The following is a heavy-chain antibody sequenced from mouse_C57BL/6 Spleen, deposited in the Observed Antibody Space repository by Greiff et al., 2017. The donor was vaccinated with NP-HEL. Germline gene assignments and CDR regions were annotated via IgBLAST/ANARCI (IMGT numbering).Heavy chain of an antibody. CDR1: GYTFTDYY. CDR2: INPYNGGT. V-gene: IGHV1-19*01. D-gene: IGHD1-1*01. Sequence: EVQLQQSGPVLVKPGASVKMSCKASGYTFTDYYMNWVKQSHGKSLEWIGVINPYNGGTSYNQKFKGKATLTVDKSSSTAYMELNSLTSEDSAVYYWARNGDGRKDAMDYGGQGTSGTVAS. CDR3: ARNGDGRKDAMDY. J-gene: IGHJ4*01.